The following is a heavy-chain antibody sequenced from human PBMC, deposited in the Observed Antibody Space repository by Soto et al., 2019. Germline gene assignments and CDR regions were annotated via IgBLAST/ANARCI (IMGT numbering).Heavy chain of an antibody. CDR2: IIPIFGTA. D-gene: IGHD5-12*01. Sequence: QVQLVQSGAEVKKPGSSVKVSCKASGGTFSSYAISWVRQAPGQGLEWMGGIIPIFGTADYAQKFQGRVTITADESPSTAYMELSSLRSEDTAVYYCARDSRVRGYTPPAFDIWGQGTMVTVSS. CDR3: ARDSRVRGYTPPAFDI. V-gene: IGHV1-69*01. CDR1: GGTFSSYA. J-gene: IGHJ3*02.